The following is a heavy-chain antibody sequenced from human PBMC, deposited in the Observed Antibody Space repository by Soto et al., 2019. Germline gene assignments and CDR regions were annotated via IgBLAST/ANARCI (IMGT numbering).Heavy chain of an antibody. CDR2: IFPGDSDT. J-gene: IGHJ3*02. D-gene: IGHD3-3*01. Sequence: SGESLKISCKGSGYSFTSYWIGWVRQMPGKGLEWMGIIFPGDSDTRYSPSVQGQDTLSADKSISTAYLQWSSLKASDTAMYYCARQVWSNFVYDAFDIWGQGTMVTVSS. CDR1: GYSFTSYW. V-gene: IGHV5-51*01. CDR3: ARQVWSNFVYDAFDI.